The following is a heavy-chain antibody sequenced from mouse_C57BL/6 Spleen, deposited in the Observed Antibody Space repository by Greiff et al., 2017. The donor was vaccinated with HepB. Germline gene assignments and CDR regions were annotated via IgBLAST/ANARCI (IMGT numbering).Heavy chain of an antibody. V-gene: IGHV1-80*01. D-gene: IGHD2-3*01. CDR1: GYAFSSYW. CDR2: IYPGDGDT. Sequence: QVQLKESAAELVKPGASVKISCKASGYAFSSYWMNWVKQRPGKGLEWIGQIYPGDGDTNYNGKFKGKATLTADKSSSTAYMQLSSLTSEDSAVYFCARWDGYYGAMDYWGQGTSVTVSS. CDR3: ARWDGYYGAMDY. J-gene: IGHJ4*01.